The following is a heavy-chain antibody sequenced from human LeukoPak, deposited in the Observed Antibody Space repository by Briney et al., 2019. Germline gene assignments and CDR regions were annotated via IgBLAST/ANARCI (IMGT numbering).Heavy chain of an antibody. CDR1: GYTFTSYY. J-gene: IGHJ4*02. CDR2: INPSGGST. CDR3: ARDPAIVVASRAFDY. D-gene: IGHD2-21*01. V-gene: IGHV1-46*01. Sequence: ASVKVSCKASGYTFTSYYMRWVRQAPGQGLEWMGIINPSGGSTSYAQKFQGRVTMTRDTSTSTVYMELSSLRSEDTAVYYCARDPAIVVASRAFDYWGQGTLVTVSS.